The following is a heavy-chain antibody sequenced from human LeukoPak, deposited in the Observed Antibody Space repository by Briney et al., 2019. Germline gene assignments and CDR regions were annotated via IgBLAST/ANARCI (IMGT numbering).Heavy chain of an antibody. CDR2: ISVYTTNT. CDR1: GYTFTCHS. Sequence: ASVKVSCNSSGYTFTCHSISWVRQRPAQGLEWMWWISVYTTNTAYTERLQDRITMTTDPSTTTTYLDLKILSFDDTAVDYYSRRHVDHGADHWGQGTLVTVSS. J-gene: IGHJ5*02. D-gene: IGHD4/OR15-4a*01. CDR3: SRRHVDHGADH. V-gene: IGHV1-18*01.